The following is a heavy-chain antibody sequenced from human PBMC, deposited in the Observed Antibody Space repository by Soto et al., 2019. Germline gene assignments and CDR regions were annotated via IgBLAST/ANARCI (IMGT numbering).Heavy chain of an antibody. CDR2: IYGGGDT. J-gene: IGHJ4*02. CDR1: GFTVIRNY. D-gene: IGHD3-22*01. V-gene: IGHV3-53*01. CDR3: AKEGYYDSSGYFDY. Sequence: GGSLRLSCVASGFTVIRNYMNWVRQAPGKGLEWVSLIYGGGDTYYADSVKGRFTISRDNSKNTLYLQMNSLRAEDTAVYYCAKEGYYDSSGYFDYWGQGTLVTVSS.